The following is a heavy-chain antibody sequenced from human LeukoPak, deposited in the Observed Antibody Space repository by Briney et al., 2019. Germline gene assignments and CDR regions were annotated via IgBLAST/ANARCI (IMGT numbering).Heavy chain of an antibody. CDR1: GYTFTSYA. Sequence: GASVKVSCKASGYTFTSYAMNWVGPAPGQGLEWMGWINTNTGNPTYAQGFTGRFVFSLDTSVSTAYLQISSLKAEDTAVYYCARDTEIRSIAAAIYFDYWGQGTLVTVSS. D-gene: IGHD6-13*01. V-gene: IGHV7-4-1*02. CDR2: INTNTGNP. CDR3: ARDTEIRSIAAAIYFDY. J-gene: IGHJ4*02.